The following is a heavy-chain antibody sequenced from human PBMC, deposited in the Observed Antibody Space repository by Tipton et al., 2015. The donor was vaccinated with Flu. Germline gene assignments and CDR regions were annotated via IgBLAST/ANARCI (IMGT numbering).Heavy chain of an antibody. CDR2: IYYSGST. J-gene: IGHJ5*02. CDR3: ARMPTLYDSSGYSSYGWFGP. Sequence: TLSLTCTVSGGSISSYYWSWIRQPPGKGLEWIGYIYYSGSTNYNPSLKSRVTISVDTSKNQFSLKLSSVTAADTAVYYCARMPTLYDSSGYSSYGWFGPWGQGTLVTVSS. V-gene: IGHV4-59*12. D-gene: IGHD3-22*01. CDR1: GGSISSYY.